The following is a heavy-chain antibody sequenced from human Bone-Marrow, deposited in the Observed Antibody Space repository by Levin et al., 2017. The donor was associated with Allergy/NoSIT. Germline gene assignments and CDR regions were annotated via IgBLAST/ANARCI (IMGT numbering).Heavy chain of an antibody. J-gene: IGHJ4*02. CDR3: TTDQVHWFGDLKTF. Sequence: GGSLRLSCEASGFTVTNAWMTWVRQAPGKGLEWVGRISSKTDGLTTDYATPVKGRFTISRDDSKNTVYLQMNSLKIEDTALYYCTTDQVHWFGDLKTFWGQGTLVTVSS. D-gene: IGHD3-10*01. CDR1: GFTVTNAW. CDR2: ISSKTDGLTT. V-gene: IGHV3-15*01.